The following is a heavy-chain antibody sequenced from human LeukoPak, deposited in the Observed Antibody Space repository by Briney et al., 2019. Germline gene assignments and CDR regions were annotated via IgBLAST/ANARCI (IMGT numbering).Heavy chain of an antibody. CDR3: ARGEYYYDGGY. CDR1: GFRFGDYS. D-gene: IGHD3-22*01. Sequence: GGSLRLSCAASGFRFGDYSMSWLRQAPGKGLEWVANIKQDGSEKYYVDSVKGRFTISRDNAKNSLYLQMNSLRVEDTAVYYCARGEYYYDGGYWGQGTLVTVSS. CDR2: IKQDGSEK. V-gene: IGHV3-7*04. J-gene: IGHJ1*01.